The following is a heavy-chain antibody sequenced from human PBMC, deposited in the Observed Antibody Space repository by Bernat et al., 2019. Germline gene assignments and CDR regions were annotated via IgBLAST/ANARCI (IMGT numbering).Heavy chain of an antibody. CDR1: GFTFSTYG. CDR3: ARDFLKGKTIDY. V-gene: IGHV3-33*01. Sequence: QVQLVESGGGVVQPGRSLRLSCAASGFTFSTYGMHWVRQAPGKGLEWVAVIWYDGSNKYYADSVKGRFTISRDNSKNTLYLQMNSLRAEDTAVYYCARDFLKGKTIDYWGQGTLVTVSS. J-gene: IGHJ4*02. D-gene: IGHD1-14*01. CDR2: IWYDGSNK.